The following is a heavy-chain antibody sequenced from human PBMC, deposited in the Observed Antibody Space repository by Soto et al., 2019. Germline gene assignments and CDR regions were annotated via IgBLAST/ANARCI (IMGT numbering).Heavy chain of an antibody. CDR2: IDPSDSYT. CDR3: ARHESPIPIWFGDLFPALFAY. Sequence: PGESLKISCKGSGYSFTSYWISWVRQMPGKGLEWMGRIDPSDSYTNYGPSFQGHVTISADKSISTAYLQWSSLKASDTAMYYCARHESPIPIWFGDLFPALFAYWAQGTLVPVSS. D-gene: IGHD3-10*01. V-gene: IGHV5-10-1*01. CDR1: GYSFTSYW. J-gene: IGHJ4*02.